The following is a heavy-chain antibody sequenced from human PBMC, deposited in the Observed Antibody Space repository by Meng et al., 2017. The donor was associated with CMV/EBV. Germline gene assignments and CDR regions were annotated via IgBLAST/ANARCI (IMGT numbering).Heavy chain of an antibody. Sequence: ASVKVSCKASGYTFTDYYMHWVRQAPGQGLEWMGWINPNSGGTNYAQKFQGRVTMTRDTSISTAYMELSRLRSDDTAVYYCAREEPLYYDYVWGSYRFHQGYYYYGMDVWGQGTTVTVSS. V-gene: IGHV1-2*02. J-gene: IGHJ6*02. CDR1: GYTFTDYY. D-gene: IGHD3-16*02. CDR3: AREEPLYYDYVWGSYRFHQGYYYYGMDV. CDR2: INPNSGGT.